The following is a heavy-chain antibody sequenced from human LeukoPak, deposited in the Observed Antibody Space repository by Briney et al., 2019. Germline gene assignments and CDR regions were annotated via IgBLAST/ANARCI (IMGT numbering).Heavy chain of an antibody. CDR1: GFTFSSYA. D-gene: IGHD3-10*02. CDR2: ISYDGSNK. J-gene: IGHJ4*02. V-gene: IGHV3-30-3*01. Sequence: GGSLRLSCAASGFTFSSYAMHWVRQAPGKGLEWVAVISYDGSNKYYADSVKGRFTISRDNSKNTLYLQMSSLTAEDTAVYFCARDRGYYVADYWGQGTLVTVSS. CDR3: ARDRGYYVADY.